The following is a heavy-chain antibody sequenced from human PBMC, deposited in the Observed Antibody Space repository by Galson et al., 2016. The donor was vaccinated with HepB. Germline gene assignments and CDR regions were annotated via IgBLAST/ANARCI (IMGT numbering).Heavy chain of an antibody. J-gene: IGHJ4*03. CDR3: ARQDLWSIEY. Sequence: SETLSLTCTVSGGSISSSSYYWGWIRQPPGKGLEWIGSIYYSGSTYYNPSLKSRVTISVDTSKNQFTLKMTSVTAADTAVYYCARQDLWSIEYWGQGTRVTVSS. D-gene: IGHD2-21*01. CDR2: IYYSGST. CDR1: GGSISSSSYY. V-gene: IGHV4-39*01.